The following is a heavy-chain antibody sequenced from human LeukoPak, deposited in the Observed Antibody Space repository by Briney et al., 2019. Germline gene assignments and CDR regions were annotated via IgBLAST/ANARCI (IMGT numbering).Heavy chain of an antibody. CDR1: GGSISSYY. D-gene: IGHD4-17*01. CDR2: IYYRGST. Sequence: SETRSLTCTVSGGSISSYYWSWIRQPPGKGLEWIGYIYYRGSTNYNPSLKSRVTFSVDTSKNQFSLKLNSVTAADTAVYYCARGGDYGDLRYFDYWGQGTLVTVSS. V-gene: IGHV4-59*01. CDR3: ARGGDYGDLRYFDY. J-gene: IGHJ4*02.